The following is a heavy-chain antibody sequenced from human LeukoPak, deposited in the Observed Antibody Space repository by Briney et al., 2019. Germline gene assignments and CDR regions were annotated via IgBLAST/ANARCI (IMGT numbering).Heavy chain of an antibody. D-gene: IGHD6-13*01. CDR2: IYYSGTT. J-gene: IGHJ4*02. V-gene: IGHV4-59*01. CDR1: GGSFSGYY. Sequence: SETLSLTCAVYGGSFSGYYWSWIRQPPGKGLEWIGYIYYSGTTQYNPSLKSRLTISVDTSKNQFFLRLTSATAADTAVYYCATGVHGIAAAGDYYFDYWGQGTLVTVSS. CDR3: ATGVHGIAAAGDYYFDY.